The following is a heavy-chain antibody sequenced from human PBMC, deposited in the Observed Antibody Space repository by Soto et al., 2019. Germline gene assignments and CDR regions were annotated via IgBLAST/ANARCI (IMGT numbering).Heavy chain of an antibody. J-gene: IGHJ4*02. CDR3: ARHVNIPWAVTGFDS. CDR2: IYSIGST. V-gene: IGHV4-59*08. Sequence: SETLSLTCTVSGGSIGGYYWSWLRQPPGKGQEWIGYIYSIGSTNYNPSLRSRVTMSIDTSQEQFSLKLSSVTATDTAVYYCARHVNIPWAVTGFDSWGPGTLVTVSS. CDR1: GGSIGGYY. D-gene: IGHD6-19*01.